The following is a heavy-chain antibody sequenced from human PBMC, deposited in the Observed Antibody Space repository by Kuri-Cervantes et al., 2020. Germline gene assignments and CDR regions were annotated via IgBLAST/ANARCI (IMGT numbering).Heavy chain of an antibody. D-gene: IGHD3-10*01. CDR2: ISSSSSYI. CDR1: GFTFSIYS. V-gene: IGHV3-21*01. Sequence: GGSLRLSCAASGFTFSIYSMNWVRQAPGKGLEWVSSISSSSSYIYYADSVKGRFTISRDNAKNSLYLQMNSLRAEDTAVYYCARVKWFGEYAFDIWGQGTMVTVS. J-gene: IGHJ3*02. CDR3: ARVKWFGEYAFDI.